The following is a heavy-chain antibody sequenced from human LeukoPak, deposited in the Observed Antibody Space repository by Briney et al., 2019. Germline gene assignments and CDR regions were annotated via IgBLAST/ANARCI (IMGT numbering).Heavy chain of an antibody. Sequence: PGGSLRLSCAASGFTFSSYGLHWVRQAPGKGLEWVAVISYDGSNKYYADSVKGRFTISRDNSKNTLYLQMNSLRAEDTAVYYCAKDDSVGATPDDYWGQGTLVTVSS. D-gene: IGHD1-26*01. CDR3: AKDDSVGATPDDY. V-gene: IGHV3-30*18. J-gene: IGHJ4*02. CDR1: GFTFSSYG. CDR2: ISYDGSNK.